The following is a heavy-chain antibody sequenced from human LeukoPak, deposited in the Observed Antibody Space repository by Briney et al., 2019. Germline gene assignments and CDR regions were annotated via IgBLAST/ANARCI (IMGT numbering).Heavy chain of an antibody. D-gene: IGHD6-13*01. J-gene: IGHJ4*02. Sequence: GGSLRLSCAASGFTFSSYGMHWVRQAPGKGLERVAVISYDENDKYYADSVKGRFTISRDNSKNTLYLQMNSLRAEDTAVYYCARRWSFDYWGQGTLVTVSS. CDR1: GFTFSSYG. CDR2: ISYDENDK. CDR3: ARRWSFDY. V-gene: IGHV3-30*19.